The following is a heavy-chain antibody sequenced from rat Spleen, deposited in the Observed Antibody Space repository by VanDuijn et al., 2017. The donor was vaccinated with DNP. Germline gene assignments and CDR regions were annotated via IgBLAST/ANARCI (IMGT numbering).Heavy chain of an antibody. D-gene: IGHD1-2*01. J-gene: IGHJ3*01. Sequence: EVQLVETGGGFVQPGRSLKLSCVASGFTFSSYWMFWVRQVPGKGLEWVASITSSGGSTYYPDSVKGRFTISRDDAKNTQYPQMDSLRSEDTATYYCARHEDYSSYIYGFAYWGQGTLVTVSS. CDR2: ITSSGGST. CDR3: ARHEDYSSYIYGFAY. V-gene: IGHV5-58*01. CDR1: GFTFSSYW.